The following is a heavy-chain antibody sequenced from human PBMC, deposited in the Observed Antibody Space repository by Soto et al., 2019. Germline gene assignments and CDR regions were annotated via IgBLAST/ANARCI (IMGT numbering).Heavy chain of an antibody. D-gene: IGHD3-16*01. CDR2: IKSRADGGTA. J-gene: IGHJ4*02. V-gene: IGHV3-15*01. CDR1: GFTLSNAW. Sequence: VQLVESGGGLVKPGGSLRLSCAASGFTLSNAWMSWVRQAPGKGLEWVGRIKSRADGGTADHAAPVKGRFAISRDDSKNTLYLQMNSLKTEDTAVYYCATLGGNLGAFDYWGQGTLVTVSS. CDR3: ATLGGNLGAFDY.